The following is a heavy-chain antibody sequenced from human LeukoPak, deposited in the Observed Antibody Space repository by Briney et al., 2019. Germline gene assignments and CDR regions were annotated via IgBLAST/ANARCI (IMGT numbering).Heavy chain of an antibody. V-gene: IGHV1-69*01. J-gene: IGHJ4*02. CDR1: GGTFSSYA. CDR2: IIPIFGTA. D-gene: IGHD5-24*01. Sequence: SVKVSCKASGGTFSSYAISWVRQAPGQGLEWMGGIIPIFGTANYAQKFQGRVTITADESTSTAYMELSSLRSEDTAVYYCARAPRGDGYNFDYWGQGTLVTVSS. CDR3: ARAPRGDGYNFDY.